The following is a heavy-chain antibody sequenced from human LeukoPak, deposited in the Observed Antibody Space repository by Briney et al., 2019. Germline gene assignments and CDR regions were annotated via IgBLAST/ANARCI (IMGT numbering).Heavy chain of an antibody. J-gene: IGHJ4*02. CDR3: AKRPSDYGDYVTYFDY. V-gene: IGHV3-30*18. Sequence: PWGSLRLPCAASGFSFISYGMHWVRQAPGKGLEWVGVISDDGRSKDYADSVKGRFTISRDNSKDTLYLQMNSLRAEDTAVYYCAKRPSDYGDYVTYFDYWGQGTLVTVSS. CDR2: ISDDGRSK. D-gene: IGHD4-17*01. CDR1: GFSFISYG.